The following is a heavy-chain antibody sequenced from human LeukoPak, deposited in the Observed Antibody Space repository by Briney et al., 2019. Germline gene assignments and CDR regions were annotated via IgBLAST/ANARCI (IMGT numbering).Heavy chain of an antibody. Sequence: GGSLRLSCAASGFTFSSYSMNWVRQAPGKGLEWVSSISISSSYIYYADSVKGRCTISRDNAKNSLYLQMNSLRAEDTAVYYCARTRGYYDSSGYCFDYWGQGTLVTVSS. D-gene: IGHD3-22*01. CDR2: ISISSSYI. CDR3: ARTRGYYDSSGYCFDY. CDR1: GFTFSSYS. J-gene: IGHJ4*02. V-gene: IGHV3-21*01.